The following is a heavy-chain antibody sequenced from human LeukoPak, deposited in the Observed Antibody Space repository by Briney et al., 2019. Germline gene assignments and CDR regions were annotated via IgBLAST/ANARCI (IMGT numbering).Heavy chain of an antibody. D-gene: IGHD2-15*01. V-gene: IGHV3-23*01. Sequence: GGSLRLSCAASGFTFGNYALSWVRRAPGKGLEWVSAISGGGGNTYYADSVKGRFTISRDNSKNTLSLQMNSLRAEDTAVYYCAKDPPCSGGTCYGYFESWGQGTLVTVSS. CDR3: AKDPPCSGGTCYGYFES. CDR2: ISGGGGNT. CDR1: GFTFGNYA. J-gene: IGHJ4*02.